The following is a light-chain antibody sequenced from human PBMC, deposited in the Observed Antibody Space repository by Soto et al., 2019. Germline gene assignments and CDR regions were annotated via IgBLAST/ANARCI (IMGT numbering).Light chain of an antibody. CDR3: QQYGGPVPWT. V-gene: IGKV3-15*01. CDR2: GAS. J-gene: IGKJ1*01. CDR1: QSVSSN. Sequence: EVVMTQSPATLSVSPGERATLSCRASQSVSSNLAWYQQKPGQAPRLLIYGASTRATGLPARFSGSGSGTDFTLTITRVEPEDFAVYYCQQYGGPVPWTFGQGTKVDIK.